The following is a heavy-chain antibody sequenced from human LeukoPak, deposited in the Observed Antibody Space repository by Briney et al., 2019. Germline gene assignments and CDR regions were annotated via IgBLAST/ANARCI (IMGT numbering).Heavy chain of an antibody. Sequence: GGSLRLSCAASGFTFSSYGMNWVRQAPGKGLEWVSVISDSGGSTYYADSVKGRFTISRDNSKNTLYLQMNSLRAEDTAVYYCAKGHDYGDYLFDYWGQGTLVTVSS. CDR2: ISDSGGST. CDR1: GFTFSSYG. CDR3: AKGHDYGDYLFDY. D-gene: IGHD4-17*01. J-gene: IGHJ4*02. V-gene: IGHV3-23*01.